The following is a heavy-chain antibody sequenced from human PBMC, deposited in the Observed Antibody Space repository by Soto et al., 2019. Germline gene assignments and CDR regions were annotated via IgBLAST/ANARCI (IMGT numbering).Heavy chain of an antibody. CDR3: ARGPGGFAEFGLDY. CDR1: GGSITTYY. D-gene: IGHD3-10*01. Sequence: SETLSLTCTVSGGSITTYYCSWIRQPAGKGLEWIGRIYSGGITNYNPSLRSRVTVSVDMSKNQFSLKLSSVTAADTAVYYCARGPGGFAEFGLDYRGQGTLVKVSS. V-gene: IGHV4-4*07. J-gene: IGHJ4*02. CDR2: IYSGGIT.